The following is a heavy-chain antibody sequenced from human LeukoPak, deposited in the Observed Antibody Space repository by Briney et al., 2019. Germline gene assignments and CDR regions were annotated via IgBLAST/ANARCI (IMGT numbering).Heavy chain of an antibody. CDR3: ARGPLGFDYGDFDY. CDR1: GGSISSGSYY. J-gene: IGHJ4*02. CDR2: IYHSGST. Sequence: SETLSLTCTVSGGSISSGSYYWSWVRQPPGKGLEWIGEIYHSGSTNYNPSLKSRVTISVDKSRNQFSLKLSSVTAADTAVYYCARGPLGFDYGDFDYWGQGTLVTVSS. V-gene: IGHV4-39*07. D-gene: IGHD4-17*01.